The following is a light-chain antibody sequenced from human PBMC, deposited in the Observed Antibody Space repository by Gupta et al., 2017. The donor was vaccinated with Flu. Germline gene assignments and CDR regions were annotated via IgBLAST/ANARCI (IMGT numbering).Light chain of an antibody. Sequence: DVQMTQSPSSLSASVGDRVTITCRASQSIASSLNWYQQKPGKAPKLLIYAASNLQSGVPSRFSGSTYGTDFTLTISSRQPEDFAPYYCQQTDSTFTWTFGPGTRLELK. CDR3: QQTDSTFTWT. V-gene: IGKV1-39*01. CDR2: AAS. J-gene: IGKJ1*01. CDR1: QSIASS.